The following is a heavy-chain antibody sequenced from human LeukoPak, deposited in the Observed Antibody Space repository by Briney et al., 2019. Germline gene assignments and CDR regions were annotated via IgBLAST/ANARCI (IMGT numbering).Heavy chain of an antibody. Sequence: PGGSLRLSCAASQFTFSSYSMNWVRQAPGKGLEWVSSINSSSSYIYYADSVKGRFTISRDNAKNSLYLQMNTLRAEDTAVYYCARDLTGNAFDIWGQGTMVTVSS. CDR3: ARDLTGNAFDI. D-gene: IGHD7-27*01. CDR1: QFTFSSYS. V-gene: IGHV3-21*01. CDR2: INSSSSYI. J-gene: IGHJ3*02.